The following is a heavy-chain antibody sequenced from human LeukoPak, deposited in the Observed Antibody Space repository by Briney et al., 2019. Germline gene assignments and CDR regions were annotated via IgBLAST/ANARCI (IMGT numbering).Heavy chain of an antibody. V-gene: IGHV7-4-1*02. CDR2: INTNTGNS. Sequence: VASVKVSCKASGYTFTSYTMNWMRQAPGQGLEWMGWINTNTGNSTYAQGFTGRFVFSLDTSVSTAYLQISSLKAEDTAVYYCSRLIDYYDSTGYESFFDYWGQGTLVTVSS. J-gene: IGHJ4*02. CDR1: GYTFTSYT. D-gene: IGHD3-22*01. CDR3: SRLIDYYDSTGYESFFDY.